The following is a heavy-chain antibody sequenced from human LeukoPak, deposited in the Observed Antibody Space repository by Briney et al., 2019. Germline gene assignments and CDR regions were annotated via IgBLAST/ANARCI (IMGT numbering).Heavy chain of an antibody. CDR3: AREISSWYRTEGRFDP. Sequence: GGSLRLSCAASGFTFSNYWMSWVRQAPGKGLEWVANIKQDGSEKFYVDSVRGRFTISRDNAKNSLYLQMNSLRAEDTGMYYCAREISSWYRTEGRFDPWGQGTLVTVSS. D-gene: IGHD6-13*01. CDR2: IKQDGSEK. CDR1: GFTFSNYW. V-gene: IGHV3-7*01. J-gene: IGHJ5*02.